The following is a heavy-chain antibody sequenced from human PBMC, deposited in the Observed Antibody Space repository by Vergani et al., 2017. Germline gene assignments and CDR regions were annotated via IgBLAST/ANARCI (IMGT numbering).Heavy chain of an antibody. D-gene: IGHD3-3*01. CDR1: GYTFTSYY. Sequence: QVQLVQSGAEVKKPGASVKVSCKASGYTFTSYYMHWVRQAPGQGLEWMGIINPSGGSTSYAQKFQGRVTMTRDTSTSTVYMELSSLRSEDTAVYYCARGAITIFGVATNWFDPWGQGTLVTVSS. CDR3: ARGAITIFGVATNWFDP. V-gene: IGHV1-46*01. J-gene: IGHJ5*02. CDR2: INPSGGST.